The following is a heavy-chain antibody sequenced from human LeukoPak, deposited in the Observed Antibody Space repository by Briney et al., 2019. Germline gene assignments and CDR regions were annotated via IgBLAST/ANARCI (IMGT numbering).Heavy chain of an antibody. CDR3: AKRYCSSTTCYDDRGAFDY. D-gene: IGHD2-2*01. CDR2: IYSSGST. V-gene: IGHV4-39*07. Sequence: PSEALSLTCSVSGASISSGSNYWGWIRQPPGKTLEWIGSIYSSGSTYYNSSLQSRVIIIIDTSKNQFSLKLSSVTAADTAVYYCAKRYCSSTTCYDDRGAFDYWGQGTLVTVSS. CDR1: GASISSGSNY. J-gene: IGHJ4*02.